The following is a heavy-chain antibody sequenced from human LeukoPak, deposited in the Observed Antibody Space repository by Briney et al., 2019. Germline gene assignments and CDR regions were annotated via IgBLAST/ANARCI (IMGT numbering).Heavy chain of an antibody. CDR1: GGSISGSSYY. Sequence: KPPETLSLTCTVSGGSISGSSYYWGWIRQPPGKGLEWIGSIYYSGSTYYNPSLKSRVTISVDTSKNQFSLKLSSVTAADTAVYYCARHRPEVGATKVRYWYFDLWGRGTLVTVSS. V-gene: IGHV4-39*01. CDR3: ARHRPEVGATKVRYWYFDL. J-gene: IGHJ2*01. D-gene: IGHD1-26*01. CDR2: IYYSGST.